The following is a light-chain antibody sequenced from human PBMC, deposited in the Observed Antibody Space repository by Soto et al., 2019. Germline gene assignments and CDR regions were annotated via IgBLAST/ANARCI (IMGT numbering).Light chain of an antibody. CDR1: QSVSSN. J-gene: IGKJ1*01. CDR2: GAS. V-gene: IGKV3-15*01. Sequence: EIVMTQSPATLSVSPGERATLSCRASQSVSSNLAWYQQKPGQAPRLLIYGASTRATGIPARFSGSGSGTEFILTISILQSEDFAVYYCQQYNNWPQTFGQGTKVEIK. CDR3: QQYNNWPQT.